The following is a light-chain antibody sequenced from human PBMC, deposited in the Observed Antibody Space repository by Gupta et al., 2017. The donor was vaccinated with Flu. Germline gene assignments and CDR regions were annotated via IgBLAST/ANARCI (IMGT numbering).Light chain of an antibody. V-gene: IGKV1-5*03. CDR3: QQYYSDWT. CDR1: QSISSW. CDR2: KAS. Sequence: VGDRVTITCRASQSISSWLAWYQQKPGKAPNLLIYKASSLESGGPSRFSGSGSGTEFTLTISSLQPDDFATYYCQQYYSDWTFGQGTKVEIK. J-gene: IGKJ1*01.